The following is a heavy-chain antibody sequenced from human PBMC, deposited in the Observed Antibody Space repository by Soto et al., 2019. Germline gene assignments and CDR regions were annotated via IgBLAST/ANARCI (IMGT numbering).Heavy chain of an antibody. V-gene: IGHV4-4*07. CDR3: VRDGTKTLRDWFDP. CDR2: IYATGTN. Sequence: SETLSLTCTVSGASISGFYWSCIRKSAGKGLEWIGRIYATGTNDYNPSLKSRVMMSVDTSKKQFSLKLRSVTAADTAVYYCVRDGTKTLRDWFDPWGQG. D-gene: IGHD1-1*01. CDR1: GASISGFY. J-gene: IGHJ5*02.